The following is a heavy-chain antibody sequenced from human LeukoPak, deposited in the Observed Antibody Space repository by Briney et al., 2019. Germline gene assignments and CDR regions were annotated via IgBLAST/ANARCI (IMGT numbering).Heavy chain of an antibody. J-gene: IGHJ4*02. CDR2: IKQDGSEK. D-gene: IGHD3-10*01. CDR3: ARRHHFGFLDS. CDR1: GVMFPSYW. Sequence: QPGGSLRLSCAASGVMFPSYWMTWVRQAPGKGLEWVANIKQDGSEKYYVDSVKGRFTISRDNAKNSVYLQMNSLRAEDTAVYYCARRHHFGFLDSWGQGTLVTASS. V-gene: IGHV3-7*04.